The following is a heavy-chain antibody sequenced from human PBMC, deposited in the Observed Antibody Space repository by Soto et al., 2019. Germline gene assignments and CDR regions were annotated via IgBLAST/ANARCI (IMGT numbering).Heavy chain of an antibody. D-gene: IGHD3-16*01. CDR2: LDQDGSER. CDR3: VCGGNFFVY. V-gene: IGHV3-7*01. J-gene: IGHJ4*02. Sequence: EVQLVESGGGLVQPGGSLRLSCAASGFTFSTYWMTWVRRPPGKGLEWVANLDQDGSERYYVDSVRGRFTISRDNAKNSLYLQMNSRRDEDTAVYYCVCGGNFFVYWGQGTLVTVSP. CDR1: GFTFSTYW.